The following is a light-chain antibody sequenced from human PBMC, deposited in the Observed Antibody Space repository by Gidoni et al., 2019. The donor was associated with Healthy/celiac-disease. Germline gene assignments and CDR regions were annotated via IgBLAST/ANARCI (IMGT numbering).Light chain of an antibody. CDR1: SSNIGAGYD. J-gene: IGLJ2*01. CDR2: GNS. V-gene: IGLV1-40*01. CDR3: QSYDSSLSGVV. Sequence: PSVSGAPGQRVPISCTGSSSNIGAGYDVHWYQQTPGTAPKLIIYGNSNRPSGVPDRFSGSKSGTSASLAITGLQAEDEADYYCQSYDSSLSGVVFGGGTKLTVL.